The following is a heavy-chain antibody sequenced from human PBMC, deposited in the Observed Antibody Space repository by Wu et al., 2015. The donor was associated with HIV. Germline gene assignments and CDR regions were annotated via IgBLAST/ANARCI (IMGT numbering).Heavy chain of an antibody. D-gene: IGHD1-26*01. Sequence: QVQLVQSGAEVKEPGTSVKVSCKASGYTFTAYYLFWMRQTPGQGLEWMGWINANTGRADYAQKFQGRVTMTRDTSINTAYMELNRLRYDDTAVYYCARGNSGSYSTRWYFDLWGRGTLVTASS. CDR1: GYTFTAYY. J-gene: IGHJ2*01. V-gene: IGHV1-2*02. CDR2: INANTGRA. CDR3: ARGNSGSYSTRWYFDL.